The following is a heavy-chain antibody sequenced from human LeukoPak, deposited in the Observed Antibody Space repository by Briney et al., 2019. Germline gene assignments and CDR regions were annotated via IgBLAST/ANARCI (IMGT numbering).Heavy chain of an antibody. Sequence: PGESLRLSCAASGFTFTTYWMSWVRQAPGKGLEWVANIKQDGTEKYYVDSVKGRFTISRDNAKNSLYLQMNSLRVEDTAVYYCAKVAKYYYGSATYYFFEHWGQGTPVTAS. CDR3: AKVAKYYYGSATYYFFEH. J-gene: IGHJ4*02. CDR2: IKQDGTEK. V-gene: IGHV3-7*01. D-gene: IGHD3-10*01. CDR1: GFTFTTYW.